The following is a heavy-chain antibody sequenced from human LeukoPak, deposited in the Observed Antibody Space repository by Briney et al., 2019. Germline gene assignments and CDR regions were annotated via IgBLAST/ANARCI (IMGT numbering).Heavy chain of an antibody. J-gene: IGHJ2*01. CDR3: ARHTGPNSSGWYGRWYFDL. CDR1: GGSISSYY. Sequence: PSETLSLTCTVSGGSISSYYWSWIRQPPGKGLEWIGYIYYSGSTNYNPSLKSRVTISVDTSKNQFSLKLSSVTAADTAVYYCARHTGPNSSGWYGRWYFDLWGRGTLVTVSS. V-gene: IGHV4-59*08. D-gene: IGHD6-19*01. CDR2: IYYSGST.